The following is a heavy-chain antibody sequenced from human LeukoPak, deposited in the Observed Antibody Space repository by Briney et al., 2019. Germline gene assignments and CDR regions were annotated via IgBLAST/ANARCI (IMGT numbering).Heavy chain of an antibody. D-gene: IGHD1-14*01. Sequence: SETLSLTCAVYGGSFSGYYWSWIRQPPGKGLEWIGEINHSGSTNYNPSLKSRVTISVDTSKNQFSLKLSSVTAADTAVYYCARGPRKRRTYYYGMDVWGQGTTVTVSS. CDR3: ARGPRKRRTYYYGMDV. CDR1: GGSFSGYY. V-gene: IGHV4-34*01. J-gene: IGHJ6*02. CDR2: INHSGST.